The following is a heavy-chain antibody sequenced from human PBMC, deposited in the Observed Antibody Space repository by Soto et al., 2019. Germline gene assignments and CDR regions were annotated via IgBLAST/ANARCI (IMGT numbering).Heavy chain of an antibody. D-gene: IGHD6-19*01. CDR1: GDSVSSDSAA. CDR3: AKAVRDRHSSGWYMDV. V-gene: IGHV6-1*01. J-gene: IGHJ6*02. CDR2: TYYMSRWCN. Sequence: SQTLSLTCAISGDSVSSDSAAWNWIRQSPSRGLEWLGRTYYMSRWCNDYAVSVKSRITISPDTSKNQFSLQLNSVTPEDTAVYYCAKAVRDRHSSGWYMDVWGQGTTVTVSS.